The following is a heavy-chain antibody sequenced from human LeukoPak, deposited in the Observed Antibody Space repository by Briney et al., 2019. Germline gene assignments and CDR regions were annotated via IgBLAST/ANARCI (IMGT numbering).Heavy chain of an antibody. Sequence: PGGPLRLSCAASGFSFSDYNMNWVRQAPGKGLQWLSYISGSSSTMYYADSVKGRFTISRDNAKNSLYLQMNSLKASDTAMYYCARHEDSSGFKDYWGQGTLVTVSS. V-gene: IGHV3-48*01. J-gene: IGHJ4*02. CDR1: GFSFSDYN. CDR3: ARHEDSSGFKDY. CDR2: ISGSSSTM. D-gene: IGHD6-19*01.